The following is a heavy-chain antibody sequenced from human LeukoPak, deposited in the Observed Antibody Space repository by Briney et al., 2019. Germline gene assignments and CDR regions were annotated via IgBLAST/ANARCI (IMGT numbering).Heavy chain of an antibody. D-gene: IGHD1-26*01. J-gene: IGHJ5*02. Sequence: GASVKVSCQASGYTFAAYGISWVRQAPGQGLEWMGSISVYNGYTNYAQKYQDRVTLTTDESTSTAHMELRSLRSDDTAVYYCARRVGAPYTWFDPWGRGTLVTVSS. CDR1: GYTFAAYG. CDR3: ARRVGAPYTWFDP. V-gene: IGHV1-18*04. CDR2: ISVYNGYT.